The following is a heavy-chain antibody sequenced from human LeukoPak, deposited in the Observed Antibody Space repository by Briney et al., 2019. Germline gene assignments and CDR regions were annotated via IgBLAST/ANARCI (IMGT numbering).Heavy chain of an antibody. CDR1: GFTVSSNS. Sequence: GGSLRLSCTVSGFTVSSNSMSWVRQAPGKGLEWVSFIYSAGSTHYSDSVKGRFTISIDNSKNTLYLQMNSLRAEDTAVYYCAKDDRIQTRRYSYNYWGQGTLVTVST. CDR3: AKDDRIQTRRYSYNY. CDR2: IYSAGST. J-gene: IGHJ4*02. D-gene: IGHD5-18*01. V-gene: IGHV3-53*01.